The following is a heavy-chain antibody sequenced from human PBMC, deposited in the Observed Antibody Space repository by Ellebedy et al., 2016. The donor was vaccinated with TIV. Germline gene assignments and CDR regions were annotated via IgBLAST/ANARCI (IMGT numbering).Heavy chain of an antibody. CDR2: DSYRGDT. D-gene: IGHD1-26*01. Sequence: SETLSLXCIVSGDSLSRDNYLWSWIRQPPGKGLEWIGYDSYRGDTKYNPSLKGRVTISVETSKNQFSLKLRSVTAADTAIYYCARDQRVVGATMVDYWGQGTLVTVSS. CDR3: ARDQRVVGATMVDY. V-gene: IGHV4-61*01. CDR1: GDSLSRDNYL. J-gene: IGHJ4*02.